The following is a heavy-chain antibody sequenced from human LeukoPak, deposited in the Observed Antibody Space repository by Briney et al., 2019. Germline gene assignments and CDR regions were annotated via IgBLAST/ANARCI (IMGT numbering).Heavy chain of an antibody. V-gene: IGHV1-2*02. CDR3: ARDRVWGATAQRQGRPGAFDL. D-gene: IGHD3-10*01. J-gene: IGHJ3*01. CDR1: GYILTANF. CDR2: INPNRGGT. Sequence: GASVKVSCKFFGYILTANFLHWGRQAPGQGLEWLGWINPNRGGTKYAQKFQGRVSMTRDTSIGTAYMELSRLRFDDTAIYYCARDRVWGATAQRQGRPGAFDLWGQGTLVTVSS.